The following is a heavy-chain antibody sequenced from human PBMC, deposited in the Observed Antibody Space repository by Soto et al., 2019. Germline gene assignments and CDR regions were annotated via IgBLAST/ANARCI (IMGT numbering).Heavy chain of an antibody. D-gene: IGHD2-15*01. J-gene: IGHJ4*02. V-gene: IGHV1-46*01. Sequence: QVQLVQSGAEVKKPGASVKLSCKASGYTFTSSYVHWVRQAPGQGLEWGAIINPNGGSTNYAQEFQGRVTVTRDTSTSTVFMELSSLHSDDTAVYYCARDLLAANYWGQGTLVTVSS. CDR1: GYTFTSSY. CDR2: INPNGGST. CDR3: ARDLLAANY.